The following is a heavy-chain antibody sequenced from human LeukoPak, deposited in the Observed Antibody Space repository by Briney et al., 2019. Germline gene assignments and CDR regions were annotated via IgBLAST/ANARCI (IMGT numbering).Heavy chain of an antibody. D-gene: IGHD3-3*01. J-gene: IGHJ6*02. CDR3: ARGSTIFGVVDYYYYYYGMDV. Sequence: SETLSLTCAVYGGSFSGYYWSWIRQPPGKGLEWIGEINHSGSTNYNPSLKSRVTISVDTSKNQFSLKLSSVTAADTAVYYSARGSTIFGVVDYYYYYYGMDVWGQGTTVTVSS. V-gene: IGHV4-34*01. CDR1: GGSFSGYY. CDR2: INHSGST.